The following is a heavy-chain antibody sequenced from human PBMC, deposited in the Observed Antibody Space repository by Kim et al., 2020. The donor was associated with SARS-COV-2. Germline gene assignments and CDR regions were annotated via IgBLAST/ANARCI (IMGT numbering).Heavy chain of an antibody. D-gene: IGHD1-26*01. CDR2: TT. V-gene: IGHV3-15*01. J-gene: IGHJ4*02. CDR3: TTLKWELPTY. Sequence: TTDYAAPVKGRFTISRDDSKNTLYLEMNSRKTEDTAVYYCTTLKWELPTYWGQGTLVTVSS.